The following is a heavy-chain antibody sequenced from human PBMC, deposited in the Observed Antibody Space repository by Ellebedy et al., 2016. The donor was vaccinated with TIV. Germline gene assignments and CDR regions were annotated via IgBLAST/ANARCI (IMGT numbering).Heavy chain of an antibody. CDR2: IFSSGSS. CDR3: ARGGITLVRGPDQ. V-gene: IGHV4-59*12. Sequence: SETLSLTCTVSGGSISTFYWIWVRQPPGKGLEWIGYIFSSGSSNVNPSLESRVTMAVDTSKTEISMKLRSATAADTGVYYCARGGITLVRGPDQWGQGIPVTVSS. CDR1: GGSISTFY. D-gene: IGHD3-10*01. J-gene: IGHJ4*02.